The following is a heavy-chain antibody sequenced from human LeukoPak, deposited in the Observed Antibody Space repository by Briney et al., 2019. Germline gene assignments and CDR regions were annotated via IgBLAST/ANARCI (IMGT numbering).Heavy chain of an antibody. Sequence: GGSLRLSCAASGFTFSDYYMSWIRQAPGKGLEWVSYISSSGSTIYYADSVKGRFTISRDNAKNSLYLQMNSLRAEDTAVYYCARMKKVKRITIFGVALYYYGMDVWGQGTTVTVSS. D-gene: IGHD3-3*01. CDR3: ARMKKVKRITIFGVALYYYGMDV. J-gene: IGHJ6*02. CDR1: GFTFSDYY. CDR2: ISSSGSTI. V-gene: IGHV3-11*01.